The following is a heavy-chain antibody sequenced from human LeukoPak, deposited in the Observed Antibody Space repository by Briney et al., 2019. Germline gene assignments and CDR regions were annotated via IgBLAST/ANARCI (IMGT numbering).Heavy chain of an antibody. Sequence: ASVKVSCKASGYTFTGYYIDWVRQAPGQGLEWMGWINSDSGGTNYAQKFQGRVTMTRDTSTSTAYMELSSLRSDDTAFYYCARDTITVTTPYFDYWGQGTLVTVSS. D-gene: IGHD4-17*01. J-gene: IGHJ4*02. V-gene: IGHV1-2*02. CDR3: ARDTITVTTPYFDY. CDR2: INSDSGGT. CDR1: GYTFTGYY.